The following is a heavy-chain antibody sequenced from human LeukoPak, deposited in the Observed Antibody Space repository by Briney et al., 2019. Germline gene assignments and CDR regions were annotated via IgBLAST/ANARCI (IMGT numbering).Heavy chain of an antibody. CDR1: GGSISSSSSY. D-gene: IGHD3-10*01. CDR3: AGEITMVRGVIITNLYDY. Sequence: SETLSLTCAVSGGSISSSSSYWGSIRQPPGKGLGWDESIYYSGSTYYNPSLKIRGTISVDTSKKEFSLTLKSVTAADTAVYYCAGEITMVRGVIITNLYDYWGQGTLVTVSS. CDR2: IYYSGST. V-gene: IGHV4-39*01. J-gene: IGHJ4*02.